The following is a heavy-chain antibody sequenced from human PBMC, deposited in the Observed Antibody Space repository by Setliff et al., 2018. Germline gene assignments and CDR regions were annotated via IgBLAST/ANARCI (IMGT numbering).Heavy chain of an antibody. CDR1: GYTFNTFG. CDR2: INPNSGGT. V-gene: IGHV1-2*02. D-gene: IGHD5-18*01. J-gene: IGHJ6*03. Sequence: ASVKVSCKTSGYTFNTFGISWVRRAPGQGLEWMGWINPNSGGTNPAQRFQGRVTMTRDTSITTAYMELSSLRSEDTAVYYCAREGVDTRSSTDYRYYMDLWGKGTTVTVSS. CDR3: AREGVDTRSSTDYRYYMDL.